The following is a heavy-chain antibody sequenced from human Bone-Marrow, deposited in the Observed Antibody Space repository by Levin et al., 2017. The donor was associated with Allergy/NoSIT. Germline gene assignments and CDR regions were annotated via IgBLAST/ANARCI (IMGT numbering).Heavy chain of an antibody. D-gene: IGHD2/OR15-2a*01. J-gene: IGHJ4*02. Sequence: SETLSLTCDVSDFSISSDFFWAWVRQPPGKGLDYIGSISHNGSTYYNPSFNSRLTISLDTSKNQFSLRLSSVTAADTAVYYCATFHPGFWGQGTLVTVSS. V-gene: IGHV4-38-2*01. CDR1: DFSISSDFF. CDR2: ISHNGST. CDR3: ATFHPGF.